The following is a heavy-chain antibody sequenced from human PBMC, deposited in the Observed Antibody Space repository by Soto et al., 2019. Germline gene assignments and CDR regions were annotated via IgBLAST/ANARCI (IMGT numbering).Heavy chain of an antibody. V-gene: IGHV3-43*01. CDR1: GFTFDDYT. J-gene: IGHJ6*02. CDR3: AKNTSTAAEDYYGMDV. CDR2: ISWDGGST. Sequence: GGSLRLSCAASGFTFDDYTMHWVRQAPGKGLEWVSLISWDGGSTYYADSVKGRFTISRDNSKNSLYLQMNSLRTEDTALYYCAKNTSTAAEDYYGMDVWGQGTTVTVSS. D-gene: IGHD6-13*01.